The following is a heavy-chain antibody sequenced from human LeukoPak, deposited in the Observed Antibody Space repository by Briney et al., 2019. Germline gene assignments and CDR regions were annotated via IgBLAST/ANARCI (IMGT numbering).Heavy chain of an antibody. V-gene: IGHV5-51*01. CDR1: GYSFTSYW. D-gene: IGHD5-18*01. CDR2: IYPGDSDT. J-gene: IGHJ3*02. CDR3: ARHKGVQLWAHDFDI. Sequence: GESLKISCKGSGYSFTSYWIGWVSQMPGKGLEWMGIIYPGDSDTRYSPSFQGQVTISADKSMNTAYLQWSSLKAPDTAMYYCARHKGVQLWAHDFDIWGQGTMVTVSS.